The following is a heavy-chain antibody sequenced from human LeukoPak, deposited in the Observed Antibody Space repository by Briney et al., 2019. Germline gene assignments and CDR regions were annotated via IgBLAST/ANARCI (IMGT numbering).Heavy chain of an antibody. V-gene: IGHV1-8*01. J-gene: IGHJ3*02. CDR3: ARATGEHAFDI. CDR1: GYTFTSYD. D-gene: IGHD7-27*01. Sequence: ASVKVSCKASGYTFTSYDINWVRQATGQGLEWTGWMNPNSGNTGYALKFQGRVTITRNTSISTAYMELSSLRSEDTAVYYCARATGEHAFDIWGQGTMVTVSS. CDR2: MNPNSGNT.